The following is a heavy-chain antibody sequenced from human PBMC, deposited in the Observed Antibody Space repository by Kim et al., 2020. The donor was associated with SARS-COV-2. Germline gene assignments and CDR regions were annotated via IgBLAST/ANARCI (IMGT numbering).Heavy chain of an antibody. CDR2: ISYDGSNK. D-gene: IGHD3-22*01. J-gene: IGHJ4*02. CDR3: ARVKQDYYDSSGYNDY. CDR1: GFTFSSYA. V-gene: IGHV3-30-3*01. Sequence: GGSLRLSCAASGFTFSSYAMHWVRQAPGKGLEWVAVISYDGSNKYYADSVKGRFTISRDNSKNTLYLQMNSLRAEDTAVYYCARVKQDYYDSSGYNDYWGQGTLVTVSS.